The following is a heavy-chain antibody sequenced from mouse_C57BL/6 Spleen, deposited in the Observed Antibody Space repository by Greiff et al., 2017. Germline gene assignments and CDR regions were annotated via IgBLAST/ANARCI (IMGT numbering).Heavy chain of an antibody. V-gene: IGHV1-4*01. CDR3: AKDYGSSPYYAMDY. D-gene: IGHD1-1*01. Sequence: QVQLTQSGAELARPCSSVTMSCKASGYTFTSYTMHWVKQRPGQGLVWIGYINPSSGYTKYNQKFKDKATLTADTSSSTSYMQLSSLTSEDAAVYYCAKDYGSSPYYAMDYWGQGTSGTVSS. CDR1: GYTFTSYT. J-gene: IGHJ4*01. CDR2: INPSSGYT.